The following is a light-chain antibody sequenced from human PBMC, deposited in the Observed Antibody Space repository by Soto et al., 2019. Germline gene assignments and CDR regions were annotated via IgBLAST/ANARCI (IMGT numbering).Light chain of an antibody. CDR1: KGIRNF. Sequence: DIQMTQSPSAMSPYXVDRVTITXXASKGIRNFLVWFQHKPGKVPKRLIYAGSSLQSGVPSRFSGSGSGTEFTLTISSLQPEDFATYYCLQHNIYPHTFGQGTRLEIK. CDR3: LQHNIYPHT. J-gene: IGKJ5*01. CDR2: AGS. V-gene: IGKV1-17*03.